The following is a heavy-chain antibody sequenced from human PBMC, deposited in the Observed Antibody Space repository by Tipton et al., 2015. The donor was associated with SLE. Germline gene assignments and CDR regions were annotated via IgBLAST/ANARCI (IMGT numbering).Heavy chain of an antibody. D-gene: IGHD5-18*01. CDR2: ISSSETT. Sequence: TLSLTCTVSGGSLSSHYWSCIRQPPGQGLEWIGYISSSETTNYNTSLKSRVTLSVDTSKNQFSLKLRSVTAADTAVYYCAGGRVDTAMLTWFDPWGQGTLVTVSS. CDR3: AGGRVDTAMLTWFDP. CDR1: GGSLSSHY. V-gene: IGHV4-59*11. J-gene: IGHJ5*02.